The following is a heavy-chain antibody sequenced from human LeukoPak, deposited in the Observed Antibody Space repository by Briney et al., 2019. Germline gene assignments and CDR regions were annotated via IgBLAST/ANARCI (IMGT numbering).Heavy chain of an antibody. CDR2: ISSTSRTI. V-gene: IGHV3-48*01. D-gene: IGHD6-19*01. Sequence: GGSLRLSCAASGFTFSSYSMNWVRQAPGKGLEWVSYISSTSRTIYYADSVKGRFTISRDNAKNSLYLQMNSLRAEDTAVYYCARAYSSGRQRLAAFDIWGQGTMVTVSS. J-gene: IGHJ3*02. CDR3: ARAYSSGRQRLAAFDI. CDR1: GFTFSSYS.